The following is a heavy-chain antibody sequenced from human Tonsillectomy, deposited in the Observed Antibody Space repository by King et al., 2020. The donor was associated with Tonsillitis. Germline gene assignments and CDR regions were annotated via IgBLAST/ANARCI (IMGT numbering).Heavy chain of an antibody. CDR1: GGSFSSASDF. Sequence: QLQESGPGLVKPSETLSLTCTVSGGSFSSASDFWGWIRQPPGKGLEWIGSIYYLGNTYYNPSLKSRVTISLDTSKNQLSLKLTSVTAADTAVYYCARHPEYSSGWKWYFDLWGRGTPVTVSS. CDR3: ARHPEYSSGWKWYFDL. J-gene: IGHJ2*01. D-gene: IGHD6-19*01. CDR2: IYYLGNT. V-gene: IGHV4-39*07.